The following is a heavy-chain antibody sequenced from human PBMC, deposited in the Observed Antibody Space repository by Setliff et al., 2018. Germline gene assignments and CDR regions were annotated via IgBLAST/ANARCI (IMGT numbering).Heavy chain of an antibody. CDR1: GFTFNNYW. D-gene: IGHD2-2*01. CDR2: IKQDGSGR. CDR3: ARGGVVYCSSTSCQWGDYSMDD. V-gene: IGHV3-7*03. Sequence: GGSLRLSCAASGFTFNNYWMHWVRQAPGKGLEWVANIKQDGSGRFYKDSMKGRFTISRDNAKNSLYLQMNSLRAEDTAVYYCARGGVVYCSSTSCQWGDYSMDDWGKGTTVTVSS. J-gene: IGHJ6*04.